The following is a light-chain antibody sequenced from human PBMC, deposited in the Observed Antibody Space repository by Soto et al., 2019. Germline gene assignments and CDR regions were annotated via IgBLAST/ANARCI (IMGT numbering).Light chain of an antibody. CDR2: LGS. V-gene: IGKV2-28*01. CDR3: MQALQSPPYT. J-gene: IGKJ2*01. CDR1: QSLLHSNGYNF. Sequence: DIVMTQSPLSLPVTPGEPASISCRSSQSLLHSNGYNFLDWDLQKPGQSPQLLIHLGSNRASGVPDRFSGSGSGTDFTLRISRVEAEDVGVFYCMQALQSPPYTFGHGTKVEIK.